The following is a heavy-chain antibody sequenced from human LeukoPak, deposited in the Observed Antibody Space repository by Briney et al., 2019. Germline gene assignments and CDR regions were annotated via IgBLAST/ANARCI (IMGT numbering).Heavy chain of an antibody. Sequence: GGSLRLSCAAAGFTFSDYYMSWVRQAPGKGLEWVSYISSSSSYTNYADSVKGRFTISRDNAKNSLYLQMNSLRAEDTAVYYCARGSYGSGSSPLHYWGQGTLVTVSS. CDR1: GFTFSDYY. CDR3: ARGSYGSGSSPLHY. J-gene: IGHJ4*02. CDR2: ISSSSSYT. D-gene: IGHD3-10*01. V-gene: IGHV3-11*05.